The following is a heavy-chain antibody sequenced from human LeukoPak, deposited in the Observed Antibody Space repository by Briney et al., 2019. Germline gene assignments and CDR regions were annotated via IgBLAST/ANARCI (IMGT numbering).Heavy chain of an antibody. CDR1: GFTFSNYA. Sequence: PGGSLRLSCAASGFTFSNYAMNWVRQAPGKGLEWVSAISGSGGSTYYADSVKGRFTISRDNAKNSLYLQMNSLRAEDTAVYYCARDAVLLWFGELSDYFDHWGQGTLVTVSS. D-gene: IGHD3-10*01. CDR3: ARDAVLLWFGELSDYFDH. V-gene: IGHV3-23*01. CDR2: ISGSGGST. J-gene: IGHJ4*02.